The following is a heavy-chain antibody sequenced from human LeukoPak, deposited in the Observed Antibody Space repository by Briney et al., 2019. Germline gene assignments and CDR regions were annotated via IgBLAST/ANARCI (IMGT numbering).Heavy chain of an antibody. CDR2: IYPGDSDT. V-gene: IGHV5-51*01. CDR3: ARRATSLSYFDY. D-gene: IGHD5/OR15-5a*01. CDR1: GYSFTNYW. J-gene: IGHJ4*02. Sequence: GESLRISGKGSGYSFTNYWIGWVRQMPGEGLEWVGIIYPGDSDTRYSPSFQGQVTISADKSISTAYLQWSSLRAPDTAMYYCARRATSLSYFDYWGQGTLVTVSS.